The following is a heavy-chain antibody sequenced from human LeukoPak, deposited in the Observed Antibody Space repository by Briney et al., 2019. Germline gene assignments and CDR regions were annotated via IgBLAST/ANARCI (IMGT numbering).Heavy chain of an antibody. CDR1: GITFRSNA. CDR2: VTYDGSNK. Sequence: GGSLRLSCAASGITFRSNAMHWVRQAPGKGLEWVAVVTYDGSNKYYADSVKGRFTISRDNSKNTLYLQMDSLRAEDTAVYYCAIDFWSGYSDYWGQGTLVTVSS. D-gene: IGHD3-3*01. CDR3: AIDFWSGYSDY. J-gene: IGHJ4*02. V-gene: IGHV3-30-3*01.